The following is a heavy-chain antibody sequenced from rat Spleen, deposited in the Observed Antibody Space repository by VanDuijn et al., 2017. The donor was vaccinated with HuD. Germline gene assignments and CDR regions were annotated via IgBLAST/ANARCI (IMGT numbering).Heavy chain of an antibody. V-gene: IGHV5-7*01. Sequence: EVQLVESGGGLVQPGRSLKLSCAASGFTFSDYYMAWVRQAPTKGLEWVATISYDGSSTYYRDSVKGRFTISRDNAKSTLYLQMDSLRSEDTATYYCARIRVGDFDYWGQGVMVTVSS. D-gene: IGHD4-1*01. CDR1: GFTFSDYY. CDR2: ISYDGSST. J-gene: IGHJ2*01. CDR3: ARIRVGDFDY.